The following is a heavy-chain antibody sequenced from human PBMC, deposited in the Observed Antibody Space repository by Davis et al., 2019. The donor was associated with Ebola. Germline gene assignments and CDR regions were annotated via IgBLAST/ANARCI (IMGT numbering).Heavy chain of an antibody. CDR3: AREGTGHEFIYYYGMDV. CDR1: GYTFSNYA. Sequence: AASVKVSCKASGYTFSNYAINWVRQATGQGLEWMGWMNPNSGDTGYAQKFQGRVTMTRNTSISTAYMELSSLRSEDTAVYYCAREGTGHEFIYYYGMDVWGQGTTVTVSS. J-gene: IGHJ6*02. CDR2: MNPNSGDT. V-gene: IGHV1-8*01. D-gene: IGHD1-1*01.